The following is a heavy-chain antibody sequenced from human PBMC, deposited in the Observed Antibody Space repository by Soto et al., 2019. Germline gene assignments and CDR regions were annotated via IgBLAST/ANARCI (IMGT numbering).Heavy chain of an antibody. D-gene: IGHD3-10*01. J-gene: IGHJ6*02. CDR2: IYYSGST. Sequence: SETLSLTCTVSGGSISSSSYYWGWIRQPPGKGLEWIGSIYYSGSTYYNPSLKSRVTISRDNAKNSLYLQMNSLRAEDTAVYYCARDGDYGSGSDYYYYGMDVWGQGTTVTVSS. V-gene: IGHV4-39*02. CDR1: GGSISSSSYY. CDR3: ARDGDYGSGSDYYYYGMDV.